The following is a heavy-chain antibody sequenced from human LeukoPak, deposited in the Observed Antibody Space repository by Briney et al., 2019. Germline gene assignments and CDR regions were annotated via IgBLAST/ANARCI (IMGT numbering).Heavy chain of an antibody. D-gene: IGHD3-16*01. J-gene: IGHJ6*02. V-gene: IGHV1-46*01. CDR3: ARDGRVLGAPYYFYGMDV. CDR2: INPSGGST. CDR1: GYTFTSYY. Sequence: ASVKVSCKASGYTFTSYYMHWVRQPPGQGLEWMGIINPSGGSTSNAQKFQGRVTMTRDTSTSTVYMELSSLRSEDTAVYYCARDGRVLGAPYYFYGMDVWGQGTTVTVSS.